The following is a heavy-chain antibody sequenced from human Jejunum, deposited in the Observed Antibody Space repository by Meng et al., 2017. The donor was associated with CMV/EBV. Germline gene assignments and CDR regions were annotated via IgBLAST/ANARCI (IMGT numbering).Heavy chain of an antibody. J-gene: IGHJ4*02. CDR2: IYPGDSDT. CDR3: ARRLEASEFFDF. CDR1: GYNFGTYW. V-gene: IGHV5-51*01. Sequence: RVSGYNFGTYWIGWVRQTPGKGLEWMGVIYPGDSDTRYSPSFQGQVTISADKSISTAYLQWSSLKASDTAVYYCARRLEASEFFDFWGQGMLVTVSS. D-gene: IGHD3-10*01.